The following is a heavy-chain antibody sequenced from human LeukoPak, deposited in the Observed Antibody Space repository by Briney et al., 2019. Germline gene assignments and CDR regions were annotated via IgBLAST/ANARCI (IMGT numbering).Heavy chain of an antibody. V-gene: IGHV4-39*07. J-gene: IGHJ2*01. CDR2: IYYSGST. D-gene: IGHD6-13*01. CDR3: ASASAGYSSSWYSSYWYFDL. Sequence: SETLSLTCTISGGPISSSSYYWGWVRQPPGKGLEWIGSIYYSGSTYYNPSLKSRVTISVDTSKNQFSLKLSSVTAADTAVYYCASASAGYSSSWYSSYWYFDLWGRGTLVTVSS. CDR1: GGPISSSSYY.